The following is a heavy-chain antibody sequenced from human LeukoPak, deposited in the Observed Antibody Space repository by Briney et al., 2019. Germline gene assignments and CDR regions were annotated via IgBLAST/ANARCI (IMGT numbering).Heavy chain of an antibody. CDR2: IYYSGST. CDR1: GGSISSSSYY. Sequence: SETLSLTCTVSGGSISSSSYYWGWIRQPPGKGLEWIGSIYYSGSTYYNPSLKSRVTISVDTSKNQFSLKLMSVTAADTAVYYCARAGATVLSAFDYWGPGTLVIVSS. CDR3: ARAGATVLSAFDY. V-gene: IGHV4-39*07. J-gene: IGHJ4*02. D-gene: IGHD1-26*01.